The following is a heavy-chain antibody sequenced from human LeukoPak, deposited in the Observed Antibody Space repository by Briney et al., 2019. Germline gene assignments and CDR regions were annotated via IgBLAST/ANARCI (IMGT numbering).Heavy chain of an antibody. Sequence: GGSLRLSCAVSGFTFNNYAMTWVRQAPGKGLDWVSVISGNGSSTYYADSVKGRFTISRDNSKSTLYLQMNSLRAEDTAVYYCVSEVGQLKDWGQGTLVTVSS. D-gene: IGHD6-13*01. CDR2: ISGNGSST. CDR1: GFTFNNYA. J-gene: IGHJ4*02. CDR3: VSEVGQLKD. V-gene: IGHV3-23*01.